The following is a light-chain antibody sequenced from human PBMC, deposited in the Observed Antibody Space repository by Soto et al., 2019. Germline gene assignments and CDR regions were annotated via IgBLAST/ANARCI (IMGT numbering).Light chain of an antibody. CDR3: QQYNNWPAIT. CDR1: QSIRSW. J-gene: IGKJ5*01. Sequence: DIQMTQSPSTLPASVGDRVTVTCRASQSIRSWLAWYQEKPGKAPKLLIYKASLLETGVPSRFSGSGSGTEFTLTISSLQSEDFALYYCQQYNNWPAITFGQGTRLEN. CDR2: KAS. V-gene: IGKV1-5*03.